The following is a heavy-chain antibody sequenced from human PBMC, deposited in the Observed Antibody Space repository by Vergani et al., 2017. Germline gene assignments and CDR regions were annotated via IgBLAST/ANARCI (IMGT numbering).Heavy chain of an antibody. D-gene: IGHD3-3*01. Sequence: EVELVESGGGLVQPGGSLRLSCAASGFTFNEYWMHWARQVPGKGLVWVSGMNGDGDTISYADSVKGRFTISRDNAKNTLFLQMNSLRAEDTAVYYCASARKFRFRVVWENWFDPWRQGTLFTVSS. J-gene: IGHJ5*02. CDR3: ASARKFRFRVVWENWFDP. CDR2: MNGDGDTI. CDR1: GFTFNEYW. V-gene: IGHV3-74*01.